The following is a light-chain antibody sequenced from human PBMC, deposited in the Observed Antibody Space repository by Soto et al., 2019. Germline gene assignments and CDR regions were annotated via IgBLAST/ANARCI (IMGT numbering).Light chain of an antibody. CDR2: EGS. CDR3: CSYAGSSTWV. CDR1: SSDVGSYNF. Sequence: ALTQPASVSGSPGQSITISCTGTSSDVGSYNFVSWYQQHPGKAPKVMIYEGSKRPSGVSNRFSGSKSGNTASLTISGLQAEDEADYYCCSYAGSSTWVFGTGTKLTVL. V-gene: IGLV2-23*01. J-gene: IGLJ1*01.